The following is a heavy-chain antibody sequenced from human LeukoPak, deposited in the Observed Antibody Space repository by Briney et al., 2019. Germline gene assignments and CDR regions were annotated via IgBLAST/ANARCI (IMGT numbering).Heavy chain of an antibody. Sequence: SETLSLTCSVSGGSVSSGRFYWTWIRQPPGKGLEWIGYIYYSGSTNYNPSLNSRVSISVDTSKNQFSLTMTSVTAADTAVYYCARGSSSWPARFDYWGQGTLVTVSS. CDR3: ARGSSSWPARFDY. CDR2: IYYSGST. J-gene: IGHJ4*02. V-gene: IGHV4-61*01. CDR1: GGSVSSGRFY. D-gene: IGHD6-13*01.